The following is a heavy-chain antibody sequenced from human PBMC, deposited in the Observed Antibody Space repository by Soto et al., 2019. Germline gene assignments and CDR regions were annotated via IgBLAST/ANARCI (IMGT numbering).Heavy chain of an antibody. J-gene: IGHJ4*02. V-gene: IGHV3-30*18. CDR3: AKEGSGYPEY. CDR1: GFTFRAFG. D-gene: IGHD3-22*01. CDR2: ISYDGSNE. Sequence: GGSLRLSCTASGFTFRAFGMHWVRQAPGKGLEWVGVISYDGSNEYYADSVKGRFTISRDNSKNTVFLQMNSLRTEDTAVYYCAKEGSGYPEYWGQGTLVTVSS.